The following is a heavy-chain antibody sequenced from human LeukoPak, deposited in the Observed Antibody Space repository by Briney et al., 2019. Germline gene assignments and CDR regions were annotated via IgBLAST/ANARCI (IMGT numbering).Heavy chain of an antibody. D-gene: IGHD4-17*01. Sequence: PSETLSLTCTVSGGSISSGGYYWSWIRQHPGKGLEGIGYIYYSGSTYYNPSLKSRVTISVDTSKNQFSLKLSSVTAADTAVYYCARVGIYGDSYYFDYWGQGTLVTVSS. J-gene: IGHJ4*02. CDR3: ARVGIYGDSYYFDY. V-gene: IGHV4-31*03. CDR1: GGSISSGGYY. CDR2: IYYSGST.